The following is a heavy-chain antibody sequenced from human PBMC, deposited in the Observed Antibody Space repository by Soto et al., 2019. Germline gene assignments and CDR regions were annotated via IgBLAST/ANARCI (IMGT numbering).Heavy chain of an antibody. CDR2: LYYGGSA. CDR3: ARIRSRYYKIISYSFDC. D-gene: IGHD3-10*01. J-gene: IGHJ4*02. Sequence: QVQLQESGPGLVQPSQTLSLTCSVSGDSVSSGGAYWSWIRQLPGKGLEWIGYLYYGGSANYTPSLKSRLTISLDTVKNQFSLKLKSVTAADTAVYYCARIRSRYYKIISYSFDCWGRGTLVTVSS. V-gene: IGHV4-31*03. CDR1: GDSVSSGGAY.